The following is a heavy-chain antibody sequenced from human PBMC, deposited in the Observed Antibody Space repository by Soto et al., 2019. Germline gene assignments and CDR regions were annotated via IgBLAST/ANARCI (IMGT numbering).Heavy chain of an antibody. Sequence: EVQLVESGGGLVQPGGSLRLSCAASGFTFSSYWMSWVRQAPGKGLEWVANIKQDGSEKNYVDSVKGRFTISRDNAKTSLYLQMNSLRAEDRAVHYCAREDIWGSQHFDYWGQGALVTVSS. D-gene: IGHD3-16*01. CDR1: GFTFSSYW. CDR3: AREDIWGSQHFDY. J-gene: IGHJ4*02. V-gene: IGHV3-7*01. CDR2: IKQDGSEK.